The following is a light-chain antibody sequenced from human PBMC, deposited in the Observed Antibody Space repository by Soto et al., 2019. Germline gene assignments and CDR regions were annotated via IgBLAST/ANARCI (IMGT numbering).Light chain of an antibody. V-gene: IGKV1-39*01. CDR3: QQSYDAQFT. CDR2: GVS. J-gene: IGKJ4*01. CDR1: QGISHY. Sequence: DIQLTQSPSSLSASVGDEVTITCRASQGISHYLTWYQQKPGRAPTLLIYGVSTLQSGVPSRFSGGGSGTDFTLTTSNLHLEHFATYYCQQSYDAQFTFGGGTRVEIK.